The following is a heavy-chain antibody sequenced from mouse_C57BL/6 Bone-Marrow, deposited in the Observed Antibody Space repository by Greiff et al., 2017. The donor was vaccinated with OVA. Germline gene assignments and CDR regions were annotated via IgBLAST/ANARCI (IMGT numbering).Heavy chain of an antibody. V-gene: IGHV14-4*01. Sequence: VQLQQSGAELVRPGASVKLSCTASGFNIKDDYMHWVKQRPEQGLEWIGWIDPENGDTEYASKFQGKATITADTSSNTAYLQLSILTSEDTAVYYCTLWLRRGFAYWGQGTLVTVSA. D-gene: IGHD2-2*01. CDR2: IDPENGDT. CDR1: GFNIKDDY. J-gene: IGHJ3*01. CDR3: TLWLRRGFAY.